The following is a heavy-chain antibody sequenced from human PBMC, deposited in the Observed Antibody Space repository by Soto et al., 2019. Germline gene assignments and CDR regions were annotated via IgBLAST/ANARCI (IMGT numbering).Heavy chain of an antibody. D-gene: IGHD5-12*01. J-gene: IGHJ6*03. CDR1: GYTFTSYD. CDR3: ARSERIYEYYYYMDV. V-gene: IGHV1-8*01. CDR2: MNPNSGNT. Sequence: ASVKVSCKASGYTFTSYDINWVRQATGQGLEWMGWMNPNSGNTGYAQKFQGRVTMIRNTSISTAYMELSSLRSEDTAVYYCARSERIYEYYYYMDVWGKGTTVTVSS.